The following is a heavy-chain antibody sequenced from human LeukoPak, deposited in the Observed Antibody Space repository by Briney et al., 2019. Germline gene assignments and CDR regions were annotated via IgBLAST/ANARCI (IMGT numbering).Heavy chain of an antibody. J-gene: IGHJ3*01. Sequence: PGASLRLSCAASGFTFSSYAMSWVRQAPGKGLEWVSAISGSGGSTYYADSVKGRFTISRDNSKNTLYLQMNSLRAEDTAVYYCAKEIIGSSSWYSPAFDVWGLGTMVTVSS. V-gene: IGHV3-23*01. CDR1: GFTFSSYA. CDR3: AKEIIGSSSWYSPAFDV. CDR2: ISGSGGST. D-gene: IGHD6-13*01.